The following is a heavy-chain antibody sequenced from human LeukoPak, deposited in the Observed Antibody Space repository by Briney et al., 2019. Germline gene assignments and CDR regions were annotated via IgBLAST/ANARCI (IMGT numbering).Heavy chain of an antibody. J-gene: IGHJ4*02. Sequence: SQTLSLTCAISGDTVSSNSVAWNWIRQSPSRGLEWLGRTYYMSKWYNDYAVSVRSRITINPDTSKNQFSLQLNSVTPEDTAVYYCARDKQLQEYFDYWGQGTLVTVSS. CDR3: ARDKQLQEYFDY. V-gene: IGHV6-1*01. CDR1: GDTVSSNSVA. D-gene: IGHD6-6*01. CDR2: TYYMSKWYN.